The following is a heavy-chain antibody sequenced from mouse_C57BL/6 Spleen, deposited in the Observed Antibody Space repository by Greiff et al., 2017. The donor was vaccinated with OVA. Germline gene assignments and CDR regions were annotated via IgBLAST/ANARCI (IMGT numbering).Heavy chain of an antibody. CDR1: GYTFPSYW. Sequence: VQLQQPGAELVKPGASVKMSCKASGYTFPSYWITWVKQRPGQGLEWIGDIYPGSGSTNYNEKFKSKATLTVDTSSSTAYMQLSSLTSEDSAVYYCARADYWYFDVGGTGTTVTVSS. CDR3: ARADYWYFDV. V-gene: IGHV1-55*01. J-gene: IGHJ1*03. CDR2: IYPGSGST.